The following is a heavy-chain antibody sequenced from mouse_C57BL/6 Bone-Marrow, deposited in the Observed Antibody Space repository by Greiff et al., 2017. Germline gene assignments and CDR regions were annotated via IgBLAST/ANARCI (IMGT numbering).Heavy chain of an antibody. CDR1: GYTFTSYG. J-gene: IGHJ2*01. CDR3: ARYGPFITTVVATGDY. V-gene: IGHV1-81*01. Sequence: VKLQQSGAELARPGASVKLSCKASGYTFTSYGISWVKQRTGQGLEWIGEIYPRSGNTYYNEKFKGKATLTADKSSSTAYMELRSLTSEDSAVYFCARYGPFITTVVATGDYWGQGTTLTVSS. D-gene: IGHD1-1*01. CDR2: IYPRSGNT.